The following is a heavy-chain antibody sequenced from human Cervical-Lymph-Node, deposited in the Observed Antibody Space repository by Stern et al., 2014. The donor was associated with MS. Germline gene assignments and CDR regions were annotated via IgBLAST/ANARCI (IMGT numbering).Heavy chain of an antibody. CDR3: ARVRQERHWYFDL. J-gene: IGHJ2*01. Sequence: QLQLQESGPGLVKPSQTLSLTCTVSGGSISSGGYYWSWIRQHPGKGLEWIGYIYYSGSTYYNPSLKSLVTISVDTSKIQFSLKLSSVTAADTAVYYCARVRQERHWYFDLWGRGTLVTVSS. D-gene: IGHD1-1*01. CDR2: IYYSGST. V-gene: IGHV4-31*01. CDR1: GGSISSGGYY.